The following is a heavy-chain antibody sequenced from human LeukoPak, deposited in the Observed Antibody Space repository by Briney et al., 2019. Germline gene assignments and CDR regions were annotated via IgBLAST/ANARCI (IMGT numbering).Heavy chain of an antibody. D-gene: IGHD3-22*01. Sequence: ASVKVSCKASGGTFSKYSISWVQQRPGQGLEWMGGITPLFGTANYAQKFQGRVTITADESASTAYMELSSLRSEDTAVYYCARDRGYYDRASLFPGPDWGQGTLVTVSS. V-gene: IGHV1-69*01. CDR2: ITPLFGTA. CDR1: GGTFSKYS. CDR3: ARDRGYYDRASLFPGPD. J-gene: IGHJ4*02.